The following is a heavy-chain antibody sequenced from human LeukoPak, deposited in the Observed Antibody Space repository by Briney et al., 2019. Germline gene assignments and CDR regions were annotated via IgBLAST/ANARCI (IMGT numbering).Heavy chain of an antibody. Sequence: PSETLSLTCAVSGGTISSTSYYWAWIRQPPGKGLEWIGTIYYSGSTYHNPSLKSRVTMSVDTSRNQFSLKLSSVDAADTAVYYCAKAGVRYFDSSGLYAFDFWGQGTTVTVSS. D-gene: IGHD3-22*01. CDR3: AKAGVRYFDSSGLYAFDF. CDR1: GGTISSTSYY. J-gene: IGHJ3*01. CDR2: IYYSGST. V-gene: IGHV4-39*01.